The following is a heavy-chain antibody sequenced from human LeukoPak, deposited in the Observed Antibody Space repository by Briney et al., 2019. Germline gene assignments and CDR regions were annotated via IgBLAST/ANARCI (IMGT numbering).Heavy chain of an antibody. CDR1: GFSVTTSGVG. V-gene: IGHV2-5*01. CDR2: LYWNDEK. Sequence: SGPTLVNPTQTLTLTCTFSGFSVTTSGVGVGWIRQPPGKALECLALLYWNDEKRYSPSLKSRLTITKDTAKNQVVLTMNNMGPVDTATYYCSHKSVRGVVFDYWGQGALVTVSS. CDR3: SHKSVRGVVFDY. D-gene: IGHD3-10*01. J-gene: IGHJ4*02.